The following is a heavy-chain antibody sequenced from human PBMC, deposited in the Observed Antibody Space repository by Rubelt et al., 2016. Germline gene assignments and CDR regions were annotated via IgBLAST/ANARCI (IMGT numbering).Heavy chain of an antibody. J-gene: IGHJ4*02. Sequence: QLQLQESGPGLVKPSETLSLTCAVYGASFSGYYWSWIRQPPGKGLEWIGEINHSGSTHHNSSLKSRVTLPVDTSKKQFSLKLSPVTAAETAVYYGARATYHYESSSYSPFDYWGQGTLVTVSS. D-gene: IGHD3-22*01. CDR2: INHSGST. CDR3: ARATYHYESSSYSPFDY. CDR1: GASFSGYY. V-gene: IGHV4-34*10.